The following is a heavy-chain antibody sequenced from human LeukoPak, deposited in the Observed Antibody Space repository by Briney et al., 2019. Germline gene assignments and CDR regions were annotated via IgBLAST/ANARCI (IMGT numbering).Heavy chain of an antibody. CDR1: GFIFSSYG. CDR3: AKDGLMRFFDY. J-gene: IGHJ4*02. Sequence: GGSLRLSCAASGFIFSSYGMYWVRQAPGKGLEWVAVISNDGNNKEYADSVKGRFTISRDNSKNTLYLQMNSLRADDTAVYHCAKDGLMRFFDYWGQGTLVTVSS. CDR2: ISNDGNNK. V-gene: IGHV3-30*18. D-gene: IGHD2-8*01.